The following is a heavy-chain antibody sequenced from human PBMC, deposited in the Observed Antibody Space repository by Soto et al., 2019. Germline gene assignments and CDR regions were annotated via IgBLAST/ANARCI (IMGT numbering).Heavy chain of an antibody. Sequence: QVQLVESGGGVVHPERSLRLSCSASEFTFSSYAMHWVRQAPGKGLEWVAGISYDGGHKFYGDSVRGRFTISRDSSKTTVFLQMNSRRPEDTAAYYCARVKTDYSNPRGPFFFYGMYVWGQGTTVTVSS. CDR3: ARVKTDYSNPRGPFFFYGMYV. CDR2: ISYDGGHK. V-gene: IGHV3-30-3*01. CDR1: EFTFSSYA. J-gene: IGHJ6*02. D-gene: IGHD4-4*01.